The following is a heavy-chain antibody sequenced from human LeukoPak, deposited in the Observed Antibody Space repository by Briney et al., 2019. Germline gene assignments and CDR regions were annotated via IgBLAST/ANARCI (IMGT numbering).Heavy chain of an antibody. CDR1: GFTFSSYA. V-gene: IGHV3-30-3*01. CDR3: AKDMFHYDSSSSAFDY. D-gene: IGHD3-22*01. CDR2: ISYDGSNK. Sequence: GGSLRLSCAASGFTFSSYAMHWVRQAPGKGLEWVAVISYDGSNKYYADSVKGRFTISRDNSKNTLYLQMNSLRAEDTALYYYAKDMFHYDSSSSAFDYWGQGTLVTVSS. J-gene: IGHJ4*02.